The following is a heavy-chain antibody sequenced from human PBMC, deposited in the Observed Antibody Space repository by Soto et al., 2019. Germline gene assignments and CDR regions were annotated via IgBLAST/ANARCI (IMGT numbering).Heavy chain of an antibody. CDR2: IIPILGIA. Sequence: QVQLVQSGAEVKKPGSSVKVSCKASGGTFSSYTISWVRQAPGQGLEWMGRIIPILGIANYAQKFQGRVTITADKSTSTDYMELSSLRSEDTAVYYCARESGGYGGIWGQGTLVTVSS. V-gene: IGHV1-69*08. CDR1: GGTFSSYT. D-gene: IGHD5-12*01. J-gene: IGHJ4*02. CDR3: ARESGGYGGI.